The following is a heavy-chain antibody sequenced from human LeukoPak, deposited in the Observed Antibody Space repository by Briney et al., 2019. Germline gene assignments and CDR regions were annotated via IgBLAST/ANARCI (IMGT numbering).Heavy chain of an antibody. Sequence: GGSLRLSCAAPGFTFSSYSMSWVRQAPGKGLEWVSSISSSSYIYYADSVKGRFTISRDNAKNSLYLQMNSLRAEDTAVYYCARDMVEQCIFDYWGQGTLVTVSS. CDR1: GFTFSSYS. J-gene: IGHJ4*02. D-gene: IGHD6-19*01. V-gene: IGHV3-21*01. CDR3: ARDMVEQCIFDY. CDR2: ISSSSYI.